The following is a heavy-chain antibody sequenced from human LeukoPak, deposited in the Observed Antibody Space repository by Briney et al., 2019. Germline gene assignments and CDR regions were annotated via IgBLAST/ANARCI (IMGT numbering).Heavy chain of an antibody. D-gene: IGHD3-10*01. CDR3: ARDTYYYGSGSYLPNYGMDV. CDR1: GGTFSSYA. J-gene: IGHJ6*02. V-gene: IGHV1-69*04. CDR2: IIPIFAIA. Sequence: GASVKVSCKASGGTFSSYAITWVRQAPGQGLEWMGRIIPIFAIANYAQRLQGRVTITADKSTSTSYMELSSLTSEDTAVYYCARDTYYYGSGSYLPNYGMDVWGQGTAVTVS.